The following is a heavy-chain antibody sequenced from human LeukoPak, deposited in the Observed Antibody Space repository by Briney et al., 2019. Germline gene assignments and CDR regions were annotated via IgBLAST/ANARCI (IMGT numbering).Heavy chain of an antibody. CDR3: AKSGSYYFPNWFDP. J-gene: IGHJ5*02. D-gene: IGHD3-10*01. CDR2: IYYSGST. Sequence: SETLSLTCTVSGGSISSSSYYWGWIRQPPGKGLEWIGSIYYSGSTYYNPSLKSRVTISVDTSKNQFSLKLSSVTAADTAVYYCAKSGSYYFPNWFDPWGQGTLVTVSS. CDR1: GGSISSSSYY. V-gene: IGHV4-39*01.